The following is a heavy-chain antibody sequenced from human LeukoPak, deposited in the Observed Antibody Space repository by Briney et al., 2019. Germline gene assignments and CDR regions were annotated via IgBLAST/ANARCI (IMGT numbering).Heavy chain of an antibody. Sequence: GGSLRLSCAASGFSFSRHAMNWVRQAPGKGLEWVSVLSGSGGNTFYADSVKGRFTISRDNSKNTVYLQMNSLRVEDTAVYYCAKDEGVEGASVRASDFWGQGTLVTVSS. CDR3: AKDEGVEGASVRASDF. J-gene: IGHJ4*02. V-gene: IGHV3-23*01. CDR2: LSGSGGNT. D-gene: IGHD1-26*01. CDR1: GFSFSRHA.